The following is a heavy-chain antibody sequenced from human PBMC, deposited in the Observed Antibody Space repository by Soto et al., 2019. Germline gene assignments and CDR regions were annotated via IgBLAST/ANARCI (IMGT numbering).Heavy chain of an antibody. J-gene: IGHJ6*02. CDR1: GFTFSVYW. V-gene: IGHV3-74*01. D-gene: IGHD4-4*01. CDR3: ARPGYSNYGPGVDV. CDR2: IDSDGSTT. Sequence: EVQLVESGGGLVQPGGSRRLSCAASGFTFSVYWMHWVRQAPGKGLVWVSRIDSDGSTTSYADSVKGRFTISRDNAKSTLYLQMNSLRAEDTAVYYCARPGYSNYGPGVDVWGQGTTVTVSS.